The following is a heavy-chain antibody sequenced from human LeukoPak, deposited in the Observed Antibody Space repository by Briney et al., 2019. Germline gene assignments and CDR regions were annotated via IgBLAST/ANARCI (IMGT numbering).Heavy chain of an antibody. CDR3: ARDWGGLHGYGLNY. J-gene: IGHJ4*02. V-gene: IGHV1-2*02. D-gene: IGHD5-18*01. Sequence: ASVKVSCKASGYTFTGYYMHWVRQAPGQGLEWMGWINPNSGGTNYAQKFQGRVTMTRDTSISTAYMELSRLRSDDTAVYYCARDWGGLHGYGLNYWGQGTLVTVSS. CDR1: GYTFTGYY. CDR2: INPNSGGT.